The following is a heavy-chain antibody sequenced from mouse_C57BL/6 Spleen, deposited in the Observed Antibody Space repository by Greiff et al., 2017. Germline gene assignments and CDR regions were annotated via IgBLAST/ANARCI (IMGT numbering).Heavy chain of an antibody. Sequence: VQLQQSGAELVQPGASVKISCKASGYAFRSYWLNWVKQRPGKGLEWIGQISPGDGDTNYNGKFKGKATLTADKASSTAYIQLSSLTAKDSAVYFCARAGNYCNAFDVWGTGTTVTVSS. D-gene: IGHD2-1*01. J-gene: IGHJ1*03. CDR3: ARAGNYCNAFDV. V-gene: IGHV1-80*01. CDR1: GYAFRSYW. CDR2: ISPGDGDT.